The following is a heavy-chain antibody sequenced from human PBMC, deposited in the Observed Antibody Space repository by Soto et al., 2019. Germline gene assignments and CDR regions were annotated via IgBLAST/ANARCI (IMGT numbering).Heavy chain of an antibody. D-gene: IGHD5-12*01. CDR1: GYKVSTWHNFTSYW. V-gene: IGHV5-51*01. Sequence: GESLKISCMGSGYKVSTWHNFTSYWIGWVRQMPGKGLEWMGIIYPGDSDTRYSPSFQGQVTISADKSISTAYLQWSSLKASDTAMYYCVRTQFGGDGYNFPWFDPWGQGTLVTVSS. CDR2: IYPGDSDT. CDR3: VRTQFGGDGYNFPWFDP. J-gene: IGHJ5*02.